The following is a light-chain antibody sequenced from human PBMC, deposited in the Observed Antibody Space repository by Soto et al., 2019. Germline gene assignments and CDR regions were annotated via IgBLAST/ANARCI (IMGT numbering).Light chain of an antibody. CDR2: DYS. Sequence: SYELTQPHSVSVALGQTARVTCGGNNIGRKSVHWYQQMPGQAPVLVVSDYSDRPSGIPERFSGSKSGNTATLTISRVEAGDEADYYCSSYAGSSNVFGTGTKLTVL. CDR1: NIGRKS. J-gene: IGLJ1*01. V-gene: IGLV3-21*02. CDR3: SSYAGSSNV.